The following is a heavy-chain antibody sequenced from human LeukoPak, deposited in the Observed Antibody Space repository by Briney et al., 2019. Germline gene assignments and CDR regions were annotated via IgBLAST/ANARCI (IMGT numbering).Heavy chain of an antibody. J-gene: IGHJ6*01. V-gene: IGHV3-49*04. Sequence: PGRSLRLSYTASGFTFGDHAMSWVRQAPGKGLEWLGFIRSKAYGGTTEYAASVKGRFTISRDDSKSIAYLQMNSLKTEDTAVYYCTREPIQLWLYYGIDVWGQGTTVIVSS. D-gene: IGHD5-18*01. CDR2: IRSKAYGGTT. CDR3: TREPIQLWLYYGIDV. CDR1: GFTFGDHA.